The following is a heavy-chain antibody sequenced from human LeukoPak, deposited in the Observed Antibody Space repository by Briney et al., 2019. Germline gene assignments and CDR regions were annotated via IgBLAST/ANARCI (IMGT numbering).Heavy chain of an antibody. D-gene: IGHD1-26*01. CDR3: AREMVDSGSYYAAMDV. Sequence: ASVKVSCKASGYTFTSYDINWVRQATGQGLEWMGWMNPNSGNTGYAQKFQGRVTMTRNTSISTANMELSSLRSEDTAVYYCAREMVDSGSYYAAMDVWGKGTTVTVSS. J-gene: IGHJ6*04. CDR1: GYTFTSYD. V-gene: IGHV1-8*01. CDR2: MNPNSGNT.